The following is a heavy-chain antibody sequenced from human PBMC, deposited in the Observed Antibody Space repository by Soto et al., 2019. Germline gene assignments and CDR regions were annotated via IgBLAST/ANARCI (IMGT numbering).Heavy chain of an antibody. CDR1: GFTFSSYW. CDR2: INSDGSST. J-gene: IGHJ4*02. Sequence: GGSLRLSCAASGFTFSSYWMHWVRQAPGKGLVWVSRINSDGSSTSYADSVKGRFTISRDNAKNTLYLQMNSLRAEDTAVYYCAREGYYGPHFDYWGQGTLVTVSS. CDR3: AREGYYGPHFDY. D-gene: IGHD3-10*01. V-gene: IGHV3-74*01.